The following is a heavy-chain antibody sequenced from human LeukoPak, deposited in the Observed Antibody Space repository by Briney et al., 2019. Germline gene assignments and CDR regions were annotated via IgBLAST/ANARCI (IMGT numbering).Heavy chain of an antibody. CDR1: GFTFSSYS. CDR3: AKDPPTKPETYYYDKGGY. Sequence: GGSLRLSCAASGFTFSSYSMNWVRQAPGKGLEWVSYISSSSSTIYYADSVKGRFTISRDNAKNTLYLQMNSLRAEDTAVYYCAKDPPTKPETYYYDKGGYWGQGTLVTVSS. D-gene: IGHD3-22*01. J-gene: IGHJ4*02. V-gene: IGHV3-48*01. CDR2: ISSSSSTI.